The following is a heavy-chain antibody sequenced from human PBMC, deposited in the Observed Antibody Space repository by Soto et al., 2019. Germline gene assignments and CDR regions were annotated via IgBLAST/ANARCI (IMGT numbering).Heavy chain of an antibody. D-gene: IGHD3-10*01. V-gene: IGHV1-69*01. CDR1: GGIFNTYA. J-gene: IGHJ4*02. CDR3: ARDLDYYGSGNYYNRIDF. CDR2: IIPIFGTP. Sequence: QVQLVQSGPEVKEPGSSVKLTCQVYGGIFNTYAISWLRQAPGQGLEWMGGIIPIFGTPNYAQRFQGRVTSTADESTITAYMELSRLRSDDTAVYYCARDLDYYGSGNYYNRIDFWGQGALVSVSS.